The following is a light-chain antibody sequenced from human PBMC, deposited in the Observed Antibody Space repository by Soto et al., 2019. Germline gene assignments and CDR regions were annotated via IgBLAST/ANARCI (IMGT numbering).Light chain of an antibody. Sequence: DIQMTQSPSTLSASVGDRVTITCRASQSISSWLAWYQQKPGKAPKLLIYKASSLESGVPSRFSGSGSGTEFTLTISSLQPDDFATYYCQQYNSYSPGWTFGQGTRWISN. V-gene: IGKV1-5*03. CDR1: QSISSW. CDR3: QQYNSYSPGWT. CDR2: KAS. J-gene: IGKJ1*01.